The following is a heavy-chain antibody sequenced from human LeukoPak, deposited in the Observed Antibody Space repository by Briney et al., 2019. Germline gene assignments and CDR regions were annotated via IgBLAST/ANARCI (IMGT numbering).Heavy chain of an antibody. CDR1: GFTFSSYW. CDR3: AGGGGLDV. V-gene: IGHV3-7*03. D-gene: IGHD3-16*01. CDR2: INHNGNVN. J-gene: IGHJ6*02. Sequence: GGSLRLSCAASGFTFSSYWMNWARQAPGKGLEWVASINHNGNVNYYVDSVKGRFTISRDNAKNSLYLQMSNLRAEDTAVYFWAGGGGLDVWAQGPRVPVSS.